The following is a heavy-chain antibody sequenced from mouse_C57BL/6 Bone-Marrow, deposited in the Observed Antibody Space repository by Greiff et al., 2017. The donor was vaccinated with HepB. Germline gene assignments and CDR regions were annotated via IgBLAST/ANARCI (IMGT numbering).Heavy chain of an antibody. CDR3: ARREMDY. V-gene: IGHV1-42*01. CDR1: GYSFTGYY. J-gene: IGHJ4*01. Sequence: EVKLMESGPELVKPGASVKISCKASGYSFTGYYMNWVKQSPEKSLEWIGEINPSTGGTTYNQKFKAKATLTVDKSSSTAYMQLKSLTSEDSAVYYCARREMDYWGQGTSVTVSS. CDR2: INPSTGGT.